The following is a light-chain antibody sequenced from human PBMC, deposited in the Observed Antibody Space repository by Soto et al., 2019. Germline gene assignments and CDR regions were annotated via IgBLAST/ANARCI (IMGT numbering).Light chain of an antibody. CDR3: QQSDSLPLT. Sequence: DIQMTQSPSSLSASVGDRVTITCQASQDISNYLSWYQQRPGKAPKLLIYDSPNLETGVPSRLSGGGSGTHFTFTISSLQPEDIATYYCQQSDSLPLTFGGGTKVDIK. CDR2: DSP. J-gene: IGKJ4*01. V-gene: IGKV1-33*01. CDR1: QDISNY.